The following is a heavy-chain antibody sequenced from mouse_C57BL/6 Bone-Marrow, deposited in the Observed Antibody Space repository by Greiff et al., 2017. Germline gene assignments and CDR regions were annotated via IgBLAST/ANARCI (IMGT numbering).Heavy chain of an antibody. CDR2: IDPSDSYT. CDR3: ARELYYGYDGFAY. Sequence: VQLRQPGAELVMPGASVKLSCKASGYTFTSYWMHWVKQRPGQGLEWIGEIDPSDSYTNYNQKFKGKSTLTVDKSSSTAYMQLSSLTSEDSAVYYCARELYYGYDGFAYWGQGTLVTVSA. J-gene: IGHJ3*01. V-gene: IGHV1-69*01. CDR1: GYTFTSYW. D-gene: IGHD2-2*01.